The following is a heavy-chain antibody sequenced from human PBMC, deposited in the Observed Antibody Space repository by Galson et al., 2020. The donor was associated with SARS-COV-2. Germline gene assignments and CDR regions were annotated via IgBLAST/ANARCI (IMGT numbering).Heavy chain of an antibody. J-gene: IGHJ6*02. V-gene: IGHV4-34*01. CDR1: GGSFSGYY. D-gene: IGHD3-10*01. CDR2: INHSGST. Sequence: SETLSLTCAVYGGSFSGYYWSWIRQPPGKGLEWIGEINHSGSTNYNPSLKSRVTISVDTSKNQFSLKLSSVTAADTAVYYCARREVRYYGSGSYRPYYYYYYGMDVWGQGTTVTVSS. CDR3: ARREVRYYGSGSYRPYYYYYYGMDV.